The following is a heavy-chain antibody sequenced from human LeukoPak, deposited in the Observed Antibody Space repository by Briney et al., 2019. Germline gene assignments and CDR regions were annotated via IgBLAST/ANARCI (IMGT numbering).Heavy chain of an antibody. J-gene: IGHJ3*02. V-gene: IGHV4-59*01. Sequence: SETLSLTCTVSGGSISGYYWSWIRQPPGKGLEWIAYFFYSGNTNYNPSLKSRVTISVDTSKNQFSLRLSSVTAADTAVYYCARGYSGSQPDAFDIWGQGTMVTVSS. CDR1: GGSISGYY. CDR2: FFYSGNT. D-gene: IGHD1-26*01. CDR3: ARGYSGSQPDAFDI.